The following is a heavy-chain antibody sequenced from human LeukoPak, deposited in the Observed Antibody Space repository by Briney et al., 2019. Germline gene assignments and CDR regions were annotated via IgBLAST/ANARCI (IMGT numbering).Heavy chain of an antibody. CDR2: IYYSGST. D-gene: IGHD7-27*01. V-gene: IGHV4-59*08. CDR3: ARHTGGWGSFDY. Sequence: SETLSLTCTVSGGSISSYYWSWIRRPPGKGLEWIGYIYYSGSTNYNPSLESRVTISVDTSKNQFSLKLSSVTAADTAVYYCARHTGGWGSFDYWGQGTLVAVSS. CDR1: GGSISSYY. J-gene: IGHJ4*02.